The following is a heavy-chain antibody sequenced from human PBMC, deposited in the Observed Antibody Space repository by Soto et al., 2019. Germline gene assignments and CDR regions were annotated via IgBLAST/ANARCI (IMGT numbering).Heavy chain of an antibody. CDR1: GYTFTSYG. Sequence: VKVSCKASGYTFTSYGISWVRQAPGQGLEWMGWISAYNGNTNYAQSLQGRVTMTTDTSTTTAYMELRSLKSDDTAVYYCARVSPSSRAAEPWGQGTLVTVSS. D-gene: IGHD6-13*01. V-gene: IGHV1-18*01. J-gene: IGHJ4*02. CDR2: ISAYNGNT. CDR3: ARVSPSSRAAEP.